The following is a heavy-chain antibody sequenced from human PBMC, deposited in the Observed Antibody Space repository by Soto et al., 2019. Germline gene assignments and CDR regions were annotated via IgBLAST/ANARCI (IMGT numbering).Heavy chain of an antibody. CDR1: GFTFSSYE. Sequence: EVQLVESGGGLVQPGGSLRLSCAASGFTFSSYEMSWVRQAPGKGLEWVSYISTSGNTIHYADSVKGRFTISRDNAKNSLYLQMNSLRAEDTAVYYCARDIDYYDSSGYQDYWGQGALVTVSS. V-gene: IGHV3-48*03. J-gene: IGHJ4*02. CDR2: ISTSGNTI. CDR3: ARDIDYYDSSGYQDY. D-gene: IGHD3-22*01.